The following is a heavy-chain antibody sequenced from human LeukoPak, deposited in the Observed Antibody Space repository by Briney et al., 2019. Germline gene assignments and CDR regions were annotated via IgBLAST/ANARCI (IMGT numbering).Heavy chain of an antibody. Sequence: SETLSLTCTVSGVSISSYYWSWIRQPAGKGLEWIGRIYTSGSTNYNPSLKSRVTMSVDTSKNQFSLKLSSVTAADTAVYYCARDRRIITMAPRGDWFDPWGQGTLVTVSS. J-gene: IGHJ5*02. CDR3: ARDRRIITMAPRGDWFDP. CDR2: IYTSGST. CDR1: GVSISSYY. D-gene: IGHD3-10*01. V-gene: IGHV4-4*07.